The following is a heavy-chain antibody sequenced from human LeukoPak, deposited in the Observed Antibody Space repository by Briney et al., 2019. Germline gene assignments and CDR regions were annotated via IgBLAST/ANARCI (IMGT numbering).Heavy chain of an antibody. CDR2: IYPGDSDT. CDR3: ARLNDYYGSGSYYNLPGY. J-gene: IGHJ4*02. D-gene: IGHD3-10*01. CDR1: GYSLTSYW. V-gene: IGHV5-51*03. Sequence: PGESLKISCKGSGYSLTSYWIGWMRQMPEKGLELMGIIYPGDSDTRYSPSFQGQVTISVDKSISTAYLQWSSLKASDTAMYYCARLNDYYGSGSYYNLPGYWGQGTLVTVSS.